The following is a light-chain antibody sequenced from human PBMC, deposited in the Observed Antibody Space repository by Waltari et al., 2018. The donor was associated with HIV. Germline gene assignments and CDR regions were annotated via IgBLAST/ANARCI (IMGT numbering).Light chain of an antibody. CDR2: SNN. V-gene: IGLV1-44*01. CDR3: AAWDDSLNGPV. Sequence: QSELTQPPSVSGTPGQRVAVSCSGSSSNIGSNTINWYQQLPGTAPKVLIYSNNQRPSGVPDRFSGSKSGTSASLAISGLQSVDEADYYCAAWDDSLNGPVFGTGTKVNVL. CDR1: SSNIGSNT. J-gene: IGLJ1*01.